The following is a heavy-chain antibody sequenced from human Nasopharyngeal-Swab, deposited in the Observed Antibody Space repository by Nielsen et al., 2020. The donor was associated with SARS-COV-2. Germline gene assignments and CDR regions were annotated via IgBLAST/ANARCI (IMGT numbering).Heavy chain of an antibody. CDR3: AREQFGGAFDI. V-gene: IGHV3-7*01. Sequence: GGSLRLSCAASGVTFSSFWMNWVRQAPGKGLEWLANIKHDGSEQYYGDSVKGRFTISRDNAKNTLYLQMNSLRAEDTAVYYCAREQFGGAFDIWGQGTMVTVSS. D-gene: IGHD5-24*01. CDR2: IKHDGSEQ. CDR1: GVTFSSFW. J-gene: IGHJ3*02.